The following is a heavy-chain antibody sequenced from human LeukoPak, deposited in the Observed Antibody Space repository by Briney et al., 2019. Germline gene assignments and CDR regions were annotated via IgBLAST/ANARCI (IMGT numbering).Heavy chain of an antibody. CDR2: ISWNSGSI. CDR1: GFTFDDYA. D-gene: IGHD2-21*02. Sequence: PGRSLRLSCAASGFTFDDYAMHWVRQAPGKGLEWVSGISWNSGSIGYADSVKGRFTISRDNAKNSLYLQMNSLRAEDTALYYCAKDSSRGDRARGLRNRFDPWGQGTLVTVSS. CDR3: AKDSSRGDRARGLRNRFDP. V-gene: IGHV3-9*01. J-gene: IGHJ5*02.